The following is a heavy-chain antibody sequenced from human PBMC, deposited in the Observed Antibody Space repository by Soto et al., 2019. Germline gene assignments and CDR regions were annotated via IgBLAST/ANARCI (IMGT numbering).Heavy chain of an antibody. J-gene: IGHJ3*02. V-gene: IGHV1-18*01. CDR2: ISAYNGNT. D-gene: IGHD1-26*01. CDR3: ARDPYTVGATTRDEGDAFVI. Sequence: ASVKVSCKASGYTFTSYGISWVRQAPGQGLEWMGWISAYNGNTNYAQKLQGRVTMTTDTSTSTAYMELRSLRSDDTAVYYCARDPYTVGATTRDEGDAFVIWGQGTMVTVSS. CDR1: GYTFTSYG.